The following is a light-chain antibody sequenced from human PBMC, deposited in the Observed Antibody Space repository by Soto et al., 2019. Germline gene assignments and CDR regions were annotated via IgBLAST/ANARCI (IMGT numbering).Light chain of an antibody. V-gene: IGKV3-20*01. Sequence: IVLTQSPATLSLSPGERATLSCRASQTITSSYLAWYQQRPGQIPRLLIYSTSSRTGSVPDRFSGSGSGTDFTLTISRLEPEDFAVYYCQQYGGSTGTFGQGTKV. CDR1: QTITSSY. J-gene: IGKJ1*01. CDR3: QQYGGSTGT. CDR2: STS.